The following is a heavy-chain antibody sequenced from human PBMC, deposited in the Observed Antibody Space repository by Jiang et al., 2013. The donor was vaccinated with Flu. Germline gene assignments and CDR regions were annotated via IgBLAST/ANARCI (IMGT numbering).Heavy chain of an antibody. CDR2: IYYSGST. J-gene: IGHJ4*02. D-gene: IGHD6-19*01. Sequence: GPGLVKPSETLSLTCTVSGGSISSYYWSWIRQPPGKGLEWIGYIYYSGSTNYNPSLKSRVTISVDTSKNQFSPKLSSVTAADTAVYYCARHVSRYSSGPSFDYWGQGTLVTVSS. CDR1: GGSISSYY. V-gene: IGHV4-59*08. CDR3: ARHVSRYSSGPSFDY.